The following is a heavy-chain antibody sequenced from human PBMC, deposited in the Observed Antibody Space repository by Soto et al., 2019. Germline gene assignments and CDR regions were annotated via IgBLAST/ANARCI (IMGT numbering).Heavy chain of an antibody. V-gene: IGHV4-30-2*01. CDR2: IYHSGST. J-gene: IGHJ4*02. CDR3: ARAEAAENYFDY. CDR1: GGSISSGGYS. Sequence: SETLSLTCAVSGGSISSGGYSWSWIRQPPGKGLEWIGYIYHSGSTYYNPSLKSRVTISVDRSKNQFSLKLSSVTAADTAVYYCARAEAAENYFDYWGQGTLVTVSS.